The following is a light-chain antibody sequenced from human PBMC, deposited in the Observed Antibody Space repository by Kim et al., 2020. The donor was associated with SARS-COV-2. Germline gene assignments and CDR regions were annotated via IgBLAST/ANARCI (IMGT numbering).Light chain of an antibody. CDR2: DAS. J-gene: IGKJ2*01. CDR3: HQRSNWYT. CDR1: QSVSSY. Sequence: PGERATLSCRASQSVSSYLAWYQQKPGQAPRLLIYDASNRATGIPARFSGSGSGTAFTLTIISLETEDFAVYYCHQRSNWYTFGQATKLDI. V-gene: IGKV3-11*01.